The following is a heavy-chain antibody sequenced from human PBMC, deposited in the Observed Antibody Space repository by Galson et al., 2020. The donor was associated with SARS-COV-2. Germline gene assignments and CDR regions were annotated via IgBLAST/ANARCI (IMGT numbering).Heavy chain of an antibody. CDR1: GFTFSSYG. J-gene: IGHJ4*02. V-gene: IGHV3-30*18. D-gene: IGHD6-13*01. Sequence: GESLKISCAASGFTFSSYGMHWVRQAPGKGLEWVAVISYDGSNKYYADSVKGRFTISRDNSKNTLYLQMNSLRAEDTAVYYCAKDSSSWPIDYWGQGTLVTVSS. CDR2: ISYDGSNK. CDR3: AKDSSSWPIDY.